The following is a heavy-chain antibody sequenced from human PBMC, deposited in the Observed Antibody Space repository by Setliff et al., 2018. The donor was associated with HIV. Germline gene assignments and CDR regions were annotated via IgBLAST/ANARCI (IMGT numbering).Heavy chain of an antibody. CDR2: INHSGST. CDR1: GGAFNDYY. J-gene: IGHJ4*02. Sequence: PSETLSLTCAVYGGAFNDYYWNWIRQPPGEGLQWIGEINHSGSTNHNPSLKSRVAISVDTSKNQFSLKLTSVTATDTALYFCARQFGSGFYFDYWGRGTLVTVSS. CDR3: ARQFGSGFYFDY. V-gene: IGHV4-34*01. D-gene: IGHD3-22*01.